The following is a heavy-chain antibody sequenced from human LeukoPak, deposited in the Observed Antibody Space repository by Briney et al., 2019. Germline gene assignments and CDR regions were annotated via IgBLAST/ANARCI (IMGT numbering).Heavy chain of an antibody. Sequence: GASVKVSCKASGYTFTSYGISWVRQAPGQGLEWMGWISAYNGNTNYAQKLQGRVTMTRDTSISTAYMELSRLRSDDTAVYYCARDHRSYSGSYYSFFDYWGQGTLVTVSS. CDR3: ARDHRSYSGSYYSFFDY. D-gene: IGHD1-26*01. CDR1: GYTFTSYG. V-gene: IGHV1-18*01. J-gene: IGHJ4*02. CDR2: ISAYNGNT.